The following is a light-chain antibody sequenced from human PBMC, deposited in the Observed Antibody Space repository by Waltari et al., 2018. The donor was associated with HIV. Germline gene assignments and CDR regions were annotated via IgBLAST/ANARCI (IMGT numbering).Light chain of an antibody. CDR1: NLREQD. CDR3: QASASGTVI. J-gene: IGLJ2*01. CDR2: QDV. Sequence: SYALSQPPSVSVSPGHTATIACSGNNLREQDGSWYQLQPGQSPLLVIYQDVKRTSGIPDRFSGSNSGNTATLTISGTQSVDEADYYCQASASGTVIFGGGTKLTVL. V-gene: IGLV3-1*01.